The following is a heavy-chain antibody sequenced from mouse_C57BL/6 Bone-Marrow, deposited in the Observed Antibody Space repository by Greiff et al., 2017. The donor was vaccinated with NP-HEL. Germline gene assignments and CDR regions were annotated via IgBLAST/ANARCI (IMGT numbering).Heavy chain of an antibody. CDR3: AGYGFAY. CDR2: ISSGGSYT. D-gene: IGHD2-2*01. V-gene: IGHV5-6*01. Sequence: EVKLVESGGDLVKPGGSLKLSCAASGFTFSSYGMSWVRQTPDKRLEWVATISSGGSYTYYPDSVKGRFTISRDNAKNTLYLQMSSLKSEDTAMYYCAGYGFAYWGQGTLVTVSA. CDR1: GFTFSSYG. J-gene: IGHJ3*01.